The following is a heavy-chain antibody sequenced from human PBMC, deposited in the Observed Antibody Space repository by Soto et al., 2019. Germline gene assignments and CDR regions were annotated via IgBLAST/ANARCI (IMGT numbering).Heavy chain of an antibody. CDR3: ARGGFAPFDY. Sequence: EVQLVETGGGLIQPGGSLRLSCAASGFTVSSAYMSWVRQAPGKGLAWVSVIYSGGSTYYADSLKGRFTISRDNSKNTLKLQMNRLRAEDTAVYYCARGGFAPFDYWGQGTMVTVSS. CDR1: GFTVSSAY. V-gene: IGHV3-53*02. J-gene: IGHJ4*02. CDR2: IYSGGST.